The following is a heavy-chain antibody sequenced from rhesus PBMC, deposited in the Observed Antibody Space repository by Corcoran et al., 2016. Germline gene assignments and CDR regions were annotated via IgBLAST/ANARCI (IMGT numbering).Heavy chain of an antibody. Sequence: QVQLQESGPGLMKPSETLSLTCAVSGAPLRCSWWSWIRPSPGGGLELIGQINGNSGYTDYNPSRGGRVTLSKDASKSRFSLELNSLTAADTALYWCVKHPTATATFDYWGQGIQVTVSS. V-gene: IGHV4-80*01. CDR1: GAPLRCSW. J-gene: IGHJ4*01. D-gene: IGHD3S6*01. CDR3: VKHPTATATFDY. CDR2: INGNSGYT.